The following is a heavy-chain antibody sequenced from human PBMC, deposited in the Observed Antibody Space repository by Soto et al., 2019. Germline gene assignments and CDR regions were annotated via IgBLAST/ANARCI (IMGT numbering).Heavy chain of an antibody. Sequence: QVQLVQSGAEVKKPGSSVKVSCKASGGTFSSYAISWVRQAPGQGLEWMGGIIPIFGTANYAQKFQGRVTITADESTSTAYMELSSLRSEDTAVYYCARSITMVRGVTHYYYYGMDVWCQGTTVTVSS. CDR3: ARSITMVRGVTHYYYYGMDV. J-gene: IGHJ6*02. D-gene: IGHD3-10*01. CDR1: GGTFSSYA. V-gene: IGHV1-69*01. CDR2: IIPIFGTA.